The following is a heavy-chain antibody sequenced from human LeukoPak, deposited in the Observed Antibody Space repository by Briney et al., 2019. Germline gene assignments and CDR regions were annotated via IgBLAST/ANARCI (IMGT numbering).Heavy chain of an antibody. D-gene: IGHD1-26*01. V-gene: IGHV4-39*02. CDR1: GGSIINNNYY. CDR2: IYYSGST. Sequence: SETLSLTCTVSGGSIINNNYYWDWMRQPPGKGLEWIGSIYYSGSTFYNPSLKSRVTISVDTSMSHFSLQLSSVTAADTSLYYCARRNRGIVGAPFDYWGQGTLVTASS. J-gene: IGHJ4*02. CDR3: ARRNRGIVGAPFDY.